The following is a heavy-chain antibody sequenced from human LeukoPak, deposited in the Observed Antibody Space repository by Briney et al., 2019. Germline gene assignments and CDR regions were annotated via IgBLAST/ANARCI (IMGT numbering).Heavy chain of an antibody. Sequence: GGSLRLSCAASGFTFSNAWMSWVRQAPGKGLEWVSAISGSGGSTYYADSVKGRFTISRDNSKNTVYLQMNDLRVDDTAVYYCAKAASSSWPSYQYGMDVWGQGTTVTVSS. J-gene: IGHJ6*02. V-gene: IGHV3-23*01. CDR1: GFTFSNAW. CDR3: AKAASSSWPSYQYGMDV. D-gene: IGHD6-13*01. CDR2: ISGSGGST.